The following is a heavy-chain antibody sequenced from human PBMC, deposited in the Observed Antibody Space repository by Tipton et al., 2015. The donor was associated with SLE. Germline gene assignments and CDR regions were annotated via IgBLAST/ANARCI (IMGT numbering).Heavy chain of an antibody. Sequence: SLRLSCATSGFTFDDYAMHWVRQAPGKGLEWVSGVSWNSGIIGYADSVKGRFTISRDNAKNSLYLQMNSLRAEDTAVYYCARGGYYYGSGSPDVFDIWGQGTMVTVSS. CDR3: ARGGYYYGSGSPDVFDI. CDR2: VSWNSGII. CDR1: GFTFDDYA. D-gene: IGHD3-10*01. J-gene: IGHJ3*02. V-gene: IGHV3-9*01.